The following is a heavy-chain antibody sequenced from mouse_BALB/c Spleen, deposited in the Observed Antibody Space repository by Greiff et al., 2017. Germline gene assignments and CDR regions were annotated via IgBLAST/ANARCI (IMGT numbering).Heavy chain of an antibody. CDR2: ISSGCSYT. Sequence: DVKLVESGGGLVKPGGSLKLSCEASGFNFSSYAMSWVRQSPEKRLEWVAEISSGCSYTSYPDTVTGRFTISRDNANNTLYLEMSSLRSEDTAMYYCARDQLERYFDVWGAGTTVTVSA. V-gene: IGHV5-9-4*01. CDR1: GFNFSSYA. J-gene: IGHJ1*01. CDR3: ARDQLERYFDV.